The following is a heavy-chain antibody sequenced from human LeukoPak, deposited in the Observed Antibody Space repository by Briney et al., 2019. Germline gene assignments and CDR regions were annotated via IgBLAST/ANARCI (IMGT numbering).Heavy chain of an antibody. Sequence: RASVEVSCKASGYTFTSYDINWVRQAAGQGLEWMGWMKPNSGNTGYAQKFQGRVTMTRNTSPSTAYIERSSLRSEDTAAYYCARGGYYDSSGSFAYWGEGSLVTVSS. CDR2: MKPNSGNT. V-gene: IGHV1-8*01. CDR3: ARGGYYDSSGSFAY. CDR1: GYTFTSYD. J-gene: IGHJ4*01. D-gene: IGHD3-22*01.